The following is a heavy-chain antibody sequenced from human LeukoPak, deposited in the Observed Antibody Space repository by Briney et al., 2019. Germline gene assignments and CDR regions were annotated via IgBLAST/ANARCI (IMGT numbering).Heavy chain of an antibody. Sequence: ASVKVSCKASGYTFTSYYMHWVRQAPGQGLEWMGIINSSGGSTSYAQKFQGRVTMTRDTSTSTVYMELSSLRSEDTAVYYCARVGHYYDSSGYRFDPWGQGTLVTVSS. J-gene: IGHJ5*02. CDR3: ARVGHYYDSSGYRFDP. CDR2: INSSGGST. CDR1: GYTFTSYY. D-gene: IGHD3-22*01. V-gene: IGHV1-46*03.